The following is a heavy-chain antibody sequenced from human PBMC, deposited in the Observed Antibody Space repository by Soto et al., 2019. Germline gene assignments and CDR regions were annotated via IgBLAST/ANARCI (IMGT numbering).Heavy chain of an antibody. CDR3: ARVKVGVAGTSFDY. J-gene: IGHJ4*02. CDR2: INPNSGGT. D-gene: IGHD6-19*01. CDR1: GYTFTGYY. V-gene: IGHV1-2*02. Sequence: GASVKVSCKASGYTFTGYYMHWVRQAPGQGLEWMGWINPNSGGTNYAQKFQGRVTMTRDTSISTAYMELSRLRSDDTAVYYCARVKVGVAGTSFDYWGQGTLVTVSS.